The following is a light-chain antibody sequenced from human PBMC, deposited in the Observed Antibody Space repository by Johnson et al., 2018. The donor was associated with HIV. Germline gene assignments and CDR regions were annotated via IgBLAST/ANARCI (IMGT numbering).Light chain of an antibody. CDR3: GTGDSSLSAGF. V-gene: IGLV1-51*01. J-gene: IGLJ1*01. CDR2: DTN. Sequence: QSVLTQPPSVSAAPGQKVTISCSGSSSNIGNNYVSWYQQLQRTAPKLLIYDTNKRPSGIPDRFSGSKSGPSATLGITGLQTGDEADYYCGTGDSSLSAGFFGTGTKVTVL. CDR1: SSNIGNNY.